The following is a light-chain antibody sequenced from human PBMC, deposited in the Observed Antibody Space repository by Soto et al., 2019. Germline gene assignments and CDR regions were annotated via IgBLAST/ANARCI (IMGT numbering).Light chain of an antibody. Sequence: QSALTQPASVSGSPGQSITISCTGTSSDVGGYDYVSWYQQHPGKAPKLIIYDVSSRPSGVSNRFSGSKSGSTASLTISGLQAEDEADYYCNSYTGSSNVFGTGTKLTV. CDR3: NSYTGSSNV. J-gene: IGLJ1*01. CDR1: SSDVGGYDY. V-gene: IGLV2-14*03. CDR2: DVS.